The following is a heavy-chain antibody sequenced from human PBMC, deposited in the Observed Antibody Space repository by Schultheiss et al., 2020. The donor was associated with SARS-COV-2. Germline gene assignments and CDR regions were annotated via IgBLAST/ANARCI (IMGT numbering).Heavy chain of an antibody. CDR3: ARHYGGNSELLT. CDR1: GYSFSSHW. CDR2: IDPSDSYT. V-gene: IGHV5-10-1*01. Sequence: GESLKISCKASGYSFSSHWIAWVRQMSGKGLEWMGRIDPSDSYTNYSPSFQGRVTLSTDESTSTTYLQLSGLKASDTAMYYCARHYGGNSELLTWGQGTLVTVSS. D-gene: IGHD4-23*01. J-gene: IGHJ4*02.